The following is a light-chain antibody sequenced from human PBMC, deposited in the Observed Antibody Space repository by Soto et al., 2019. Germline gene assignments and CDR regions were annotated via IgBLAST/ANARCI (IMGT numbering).Light chain of an antibody. V-gene: IGLV2-23*01. Sequence: QSVLTQPASVSGSPGQSITISCTGTSSDVGSYNLVSWYQQHPGKAPKLMIYEGSKRPSGVSNRFSGSKSGNTASLTISGLQAEDEADYYCCSYAGTSTRVVSGGGTKLTVL. J-gene: IGLJ2*01. CDR1: SSDVGSYNL. CDR3: CSYAGTSTRVV. CDR2: EGS.